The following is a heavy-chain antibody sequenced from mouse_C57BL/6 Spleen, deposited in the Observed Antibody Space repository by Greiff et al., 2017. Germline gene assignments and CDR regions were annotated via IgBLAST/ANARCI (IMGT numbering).Heavy chain of an antibody. CDR3: ATGDFDY. J-gene: IGHJ2*01. CDR2: IYPGDGDT. CDR1: GYAFSSSW. V-gene: IGHV1-82*01. Sequence: QVQLQQSGPELVKPGASVKISCKASGYAFSSSWMYWVKQRPGKGLEWIGRIYPGDGDTNYNGKFTGKATLTADKSSSPAYMQLSSLTSEDSSVYFCATGDFDYWGQGTTLTVSS.